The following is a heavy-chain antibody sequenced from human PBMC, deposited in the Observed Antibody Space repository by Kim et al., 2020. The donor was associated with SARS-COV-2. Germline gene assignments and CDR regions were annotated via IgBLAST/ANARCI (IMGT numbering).Heavy chain of an antibody. Sequence: SETLSLTCTVSGGSISSSSYYWGWIRQPPGKGLEWIGSIYYSGSTYYNPSLKSRVTISVDTSKNQFSLKLSSVTAADTAVYYCARQGGYRDIVVVPAAIASGLDFDYWGQGTLVTVSS. J-gene: IGHJ4*02. D-gene: IGHD2-2*01. CDR2: IYYSGST. CDR1: GGSISSSSYY. CDR3: ARQGGYRDIVVVPAAIASGLDFDY. V-gene: IGHV4-39*01.